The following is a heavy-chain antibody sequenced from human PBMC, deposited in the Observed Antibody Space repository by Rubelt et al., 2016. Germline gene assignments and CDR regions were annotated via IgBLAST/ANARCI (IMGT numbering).Heavy chain of an antibody. CDR3: AREDIVVVPASYYYYGMDV. D-gene: IGHD2-2*01. J-gene: IGHJ6*02. CDR1: GGSISSYY. CDR2: IYYSGST. V-gene: IGHV4-59*12. Sequence: QVQLQESGPGLVKPSETLSLTCNVSGGSISSYYWSWIRQPPGKGLEWIGYIYYSGSTNYTPSLKSRVTISVDTSKNQFSLKLSSVTAADTAVYYCAREDIVVVPASYYYYGMDVWGQGTTVTVSS.